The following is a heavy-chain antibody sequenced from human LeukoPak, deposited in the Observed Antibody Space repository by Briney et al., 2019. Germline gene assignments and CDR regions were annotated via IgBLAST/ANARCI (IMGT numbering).Heavy chain of an antibody. Sequence: GGSLRLSCAGSGFTFSSYAMHWVRQAPGKGLEYVSAISSNGGSTYYANSVKGRFTISRDNSKNTLYLQMNSLRPEDTAVYYCARGPDYDILADYFDYWGQGTQVTVSS. V-gene: IGHV3-64*01. CDR3: ARGPDYDILADYFDY. CDR1: GFTFSSYA. D-gene: IGHD3-9*01. J-gene: IGHJ4*02. CDR2: ISSNGGST.